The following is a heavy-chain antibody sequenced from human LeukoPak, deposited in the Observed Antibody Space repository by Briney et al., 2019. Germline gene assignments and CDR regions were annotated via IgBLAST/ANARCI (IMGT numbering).Heavy chain of an antibody. CDR1: GFNFSNYA. Sequence: GGSLRLSCAASGFNFSNYAMSWVRQAPGKGLEWVSIISGGGGSTYYADSVKGRFVISRDNSKNTLYLQMNSLRAEDTAVYYCAKAPVTSCRGAFCYPFDYWGQGTLVTVSS. CDR2: ISGGGGST. J-gene: IGHJ4*02. V-gene: IGHV3-23*01. D-gene: IGHD2-15*01. CDR3: AKAPVTSCRGAFCYPFDY.